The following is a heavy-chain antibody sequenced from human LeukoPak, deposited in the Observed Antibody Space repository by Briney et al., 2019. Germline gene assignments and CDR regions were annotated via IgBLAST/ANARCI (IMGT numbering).Heavy chain of an antibody. CDR2: ISRSGDST. J-gene: IGHJ4*02. CDR1: GFSFSNYG. Sequence: QAGGSLRLSCAASGFSFSNYGMNWVRQAPGKGLEWVSGISRSGDSTYYAASVKGRFTISRDNSENTLFLQMNSLRADDTAVYYCAKPRYSGSYYFDYWGQGTLVTVSS. V-gene: IGHV3-23*01. CDR3: AKPRYSGSYYFDY. D-gene: IGHD1-26*01.